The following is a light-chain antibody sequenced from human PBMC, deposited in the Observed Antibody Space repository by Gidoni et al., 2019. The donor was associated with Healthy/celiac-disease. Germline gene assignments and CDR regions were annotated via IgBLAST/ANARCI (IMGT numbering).Light chain of an antibody. CDR2: QDT. J-gene: IGLJ2*01. CDR1: KLGHKY. CDR3: QAWDSSTAV. Sequence: SSELTQPPSVSVSPGQTASITCSGDKLGHKYVCCYQQKPGQSPVLVIYQDTKRPSGIPERFSGSNSGNTATLTISGTQAMDEADYYCQAWDSSTAVFGGGTKLTVL. V-gene: IGLV3-1*01.